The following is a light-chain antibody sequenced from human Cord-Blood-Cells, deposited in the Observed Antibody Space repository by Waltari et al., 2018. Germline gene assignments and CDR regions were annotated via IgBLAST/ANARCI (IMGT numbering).Light chain of an antibody. J-gene: IGKJ4*02. CDR2: DAS. V-gene: IGKV1-33*01. CDR3: QQYDNLPLT. Sequence: DIQMTQSPYSLSASVGDRVTITCQASQDISNYLNWYQQKPGKAPKLLIYDASNLETGVPSRFMGSGSGTDVTFTISSLQPEDIATYYCQQYDNLPLTFGGGTKVEIK. CDR1: QDISNY.